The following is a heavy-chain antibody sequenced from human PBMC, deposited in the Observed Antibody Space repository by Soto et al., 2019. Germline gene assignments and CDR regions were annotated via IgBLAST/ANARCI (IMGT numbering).Heavy chain of an antibody. D-gene: IGHD5-18*01. CDR3: ARVQYSYGYDGAFDI. CDR2: IWYDGSNK. V-gene: IGHV3-33*01. J-gene: IGHJ3*02. CDR1: GFTFSSYG. Sequence: GGSLRLSCAASGFTFSSYGMHWVRQAPGKGLEWVAVIWYDGSNKYYADSVKGRFTISRDNSKNTLYLQMNSLRVEDTAVYYCARVQYSYGYDGAFDIWGQGTMVTVSS.